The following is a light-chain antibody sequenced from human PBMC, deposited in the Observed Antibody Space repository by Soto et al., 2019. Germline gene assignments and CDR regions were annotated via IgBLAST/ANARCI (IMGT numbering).Light chain of an antibody. V-gene: IGKV1-5*03. CDR3: RHYNSYSEP. CDR2: KAS. Sequence: IPIAHCPSNLSGSVGDIVTITFLASQTISSWLAWYQQKPGKAPKLLIYKASTLKSGVPSRFSGSGSGTEFTLTISSLQPNDFATYYCRHYNSYSEPFAQGTKV. J-gene: IGKJ1*01. CDR1: QTISSW.